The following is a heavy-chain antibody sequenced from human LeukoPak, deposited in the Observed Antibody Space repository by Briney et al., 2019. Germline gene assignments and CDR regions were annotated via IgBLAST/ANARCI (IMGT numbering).Heavy chain of an antibody. CDR3: AREPYGGNSWWFNP. D-gene: IGHD4-23*01. Sequence: TASETLSLTCTVSGGSISSSSYYWGWIRQPPGKGLEWIGSIYYSGSTYYNPSLKSRVTISVDTSKNQFSLKLSSVTAADTAVYYCAREPYGGNSWWFNPWGQGTLVTVSS. CDR1: GGSISSSSYY. CDR2: IYYSGST. J-gene: IGHJ5*02. V-gene: IGHV4-39*07.